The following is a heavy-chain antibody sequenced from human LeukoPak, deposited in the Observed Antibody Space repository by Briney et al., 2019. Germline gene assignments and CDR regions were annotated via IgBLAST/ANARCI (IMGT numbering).Heavy chain of an antibody. V-gene: IGHV3-53*01. Sequence: GGSLRLSCAASGFTVSSNYMSWVRQAPGKGLEWVSVIYSGGSTYYADSVKGRFTISRGNSKNTLYLQMNSLRAEDTAVYYCASLRGYCSSTSCYNYWGQGTLVTVSS. CDR2: IYSGGST. CDR3: ASLRGYCSSTSCYNY. J-gene: IGHJ4*02. D-gene: IGHD2-2*02. CDR1: GFTVSSNY.